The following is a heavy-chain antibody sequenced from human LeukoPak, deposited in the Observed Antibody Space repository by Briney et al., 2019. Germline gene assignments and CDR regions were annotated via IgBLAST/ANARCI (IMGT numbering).Heavy chain of an antibody. D-gene: IGHD5-12*01. Sequence: PGGSLRLSCAASGFTFSSYAMHWVRQAPGKGLEWVANIKQDGSEKNYLASVKGRATISRDNAKNSVYLQMNSLTVEDTAVYYCAKEAWLRAGHFDLWGRGTLVTVSS. CDR3: AKEAWLRAGHFDL. J-gene: IGHJ2*01. CDR1: GFTFSSYA. V-gene: IGHV3-7*01. CDR2: IKQDGSEK.